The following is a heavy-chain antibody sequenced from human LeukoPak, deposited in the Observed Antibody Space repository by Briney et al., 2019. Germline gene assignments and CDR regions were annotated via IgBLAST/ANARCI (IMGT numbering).Heavy chain of an antibody. Sequence: GGSLRLSCAASGFTFSSYSMNWVRQAPGKGLEWVSSISSSSSYIYYADSVKGRFTISRDNAKNSLYLQMNSLRAEDTAVYYCARVDDILTGYSWFDPWGQGTLSPSPQ. CDR2: ISSSSSYI. J-gene: IGHJ5*02. V-gene: IGHV3-21*01. CDR1: GFTFSSYS. D-gene: IGHD3-9*01. CDR3: ARVDDILTGYSWFDP.